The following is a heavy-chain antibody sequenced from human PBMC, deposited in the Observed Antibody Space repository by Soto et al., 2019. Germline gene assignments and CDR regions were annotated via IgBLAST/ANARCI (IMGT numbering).Heavy chain of an antibody. V-gene: IGHV3-9*01. J-gene: IGHJ6*03. CDR1: GFTFDDYA. Sequence: GGSLRLSCAASGFTFDDYAMHWVRQAPGKGLEWVSGISWNSGSIGYADSVKGRFTISRDNAKNSLYLQMNSLRAEDTALYYCAKDGVHRIAAAGTRESYYYYYYMDVWGKGTTVTVSS. CDR2: ISWNSGSI. D-gene: IGHD6-13*01. CDR3: AKDGVHRIAAAGTRESYYYYYYMDV.